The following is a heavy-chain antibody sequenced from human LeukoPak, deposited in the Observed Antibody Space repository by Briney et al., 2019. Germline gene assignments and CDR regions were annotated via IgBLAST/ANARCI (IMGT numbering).Heavy chain of an antibody. Sequence: SVKVSCKASGGTFSNYGICWVRQAPGRGLEWMGGIIPIFGTANYAQKFQGRVTITADESTATVYMELSSLRSEDTAVYYCARDITMVRRVYFDYWGQGTLVTVSS. D-gene: IGHD3-10*01. V-gene: IGHV1-69*01. J-gene: IGHJ4*02. CDR2: IIPIFGTA. CDR1: GGTFSNYG. CDR3: ARDITMVRRVYFDY.